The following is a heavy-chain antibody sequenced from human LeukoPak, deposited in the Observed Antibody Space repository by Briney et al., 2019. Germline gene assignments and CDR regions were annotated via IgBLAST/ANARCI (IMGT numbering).Heavy chain of an antibody. CDR2: IYYRGST. CDR1: GGSISSSSYY. J-gene: IGHJ4*02. Sequence: PSETLSLTCTVSGGSISSSSYYWGWIRQPPGKGLEWIGSIYYRGSTYYNPSLKSRVTISVDTSKNQFSLKLSSVTAADTAVYYCARHGLRGLNYWGQGTLVTVSS. D-gene: IGHD2-2*03. CDR3: ARHGLRGLNY. V-gene: IGHV4-39*01.